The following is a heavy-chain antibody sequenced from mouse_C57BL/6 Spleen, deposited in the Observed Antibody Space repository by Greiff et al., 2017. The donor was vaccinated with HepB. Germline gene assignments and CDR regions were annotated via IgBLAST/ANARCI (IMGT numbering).Heavy chain of an antibody. D-gene: IGHD2-4*01. CDR2: ISDGGSYT. Sequence: EVQLQQSGGGLVKPGGSLKLSCAASGFTFSSYAMSWVRQTPEKRLEWVATISDGGSYTYYPDNVKGRFTISRDNAKNNLYLQMSHLKSEDTAMYYCARDGGLRQDFDYWGQGTTLTVSS. CDR3: ARDGGLRQDFDY. J-gene: IGHJ2*01. V-gene: IGHV5-4*01. CDR1: GFTFSSYA.